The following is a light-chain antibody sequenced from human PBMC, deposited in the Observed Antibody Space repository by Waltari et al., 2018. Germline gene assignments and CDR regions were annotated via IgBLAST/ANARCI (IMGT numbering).Light chain of an antibody. Sequence: EIVLTQSPGTLFLSPGESATLLCRASQNINSNYLAWYQQKPGQAPRLLIYGAYSRATDIPDSFSGSGSGTDFTLTISRLEPEDFAVYYCHQYGVSTWTFGQGTKVEIK. V-gene: IGKV3-20*01. CDR3: HQYGVSTWT. CDR2: GAY. J-gene: IGKJ1*01. CDR1: QNINSNY.